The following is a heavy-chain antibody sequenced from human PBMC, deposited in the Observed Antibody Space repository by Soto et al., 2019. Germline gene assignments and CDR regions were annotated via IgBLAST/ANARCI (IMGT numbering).Heavy chain of an antibody. CDR1: GGTFSSYA. Sequence: GASVKVSCKASGGTFSSYAISWVLQAPGQGLEWMGGIIPIFGTANYAQKFQGRVTITADESTSTAYMELSSLRSEDTAVYYCAIDLASSSWTEIDYWGQGXLVTVYS. V-gene: IGHV1-69*13. CDR2: IIPIFGTA. J-gene: IGHJ4*02. CDR3: AIDLASSSWTEIDY. D-gene: IGHD6-13*01.